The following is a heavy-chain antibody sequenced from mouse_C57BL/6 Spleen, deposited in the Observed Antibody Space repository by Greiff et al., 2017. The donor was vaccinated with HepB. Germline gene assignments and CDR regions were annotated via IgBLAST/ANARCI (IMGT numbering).Heavy chain of an antibody. CDR1: GFTFSDYG. CDR2: ISSGSSTI. Sequence: EVKLMESGGGLVKPGGSLKLSCAASGFTFSDYGMHWVRQAPEKGLEWVAYISSGSSTIYYADTVKGRFTISRDNAKNTLFLQMTSLRSEDTAMNYCARGHYYGSSHWYFDVWGTGTTVTVSS. D-gene: IGHD1-1*01. V-gene: IGHV5-17*01. J-gene: IGHJ1*03. CDR3: ARGHYYGSSHWYFDV.